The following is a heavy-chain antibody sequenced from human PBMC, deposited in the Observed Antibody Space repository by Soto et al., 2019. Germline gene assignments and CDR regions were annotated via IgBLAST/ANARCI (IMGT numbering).Heavy chain of an antibody. CDR1: GYTFTTYG. CDR2: VSGYNGNT. Sequence: QVQLVQSGPEVKKPGASVKVSCKASGYTFTTYGINWVRQAPGQGLEWMGWVSGYNGNTDYVEKLQGRVTMTTDTSTSTAYMELRSLRSDDTAVYYCASASITMIRGVTYFYYGMDRWGQGTTVTVSS. D-gene: IGHD3-10*01. CDR3: ASASITMIRGVTYFYYGMDR. V-gene: IGHV1-18*04. J-gene: IGHJ6*02.